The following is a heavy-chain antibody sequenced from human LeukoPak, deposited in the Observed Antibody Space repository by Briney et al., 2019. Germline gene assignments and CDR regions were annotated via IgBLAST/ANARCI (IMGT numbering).Heavy chain of an antibody. D-gene: IGHD5-18*01. CDR3: AREARGYSYALYWYFDL. V-gene: IGHV4-30-2*01. Sequence: PSETLSLTFAVSGGSISSGGYAWSWIRQPPGNGLEWIGYINHSGSTYYDPSLKSRVTISVDRSKNQFSLKLSSVTAADMAVYYCAREARGYSYALYWYFDLWGRGTLVTVSS. J-gene: IGHJ2*01. CDR2: INHSGST. CDR1: GGSISSGGYA.